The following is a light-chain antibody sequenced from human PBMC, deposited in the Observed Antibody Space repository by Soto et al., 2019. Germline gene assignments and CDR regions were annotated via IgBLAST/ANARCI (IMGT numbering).Light chain of an antibody. Sequence: SYELTQPPSVSVSPGQTARISCSGDALSKQYVYWYQQKPGQAPMLVIYKDSERPSGIPERFSGSSSGTTVTLIISGVQAEDEADYFCQSSDSSGTDVIFGGGTKLTVL. CDR3: QSSDSSGTDVI. V-gene: IGLV3-25*03. CDR2: KDS. J-gene: IGLJ2*01. CDR1: ALSKQY.